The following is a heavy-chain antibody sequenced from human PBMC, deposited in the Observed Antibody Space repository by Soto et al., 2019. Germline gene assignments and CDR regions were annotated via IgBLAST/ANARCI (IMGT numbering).Heavy chain of an antibody. CDR2: IGYDGSSK. J-gene: IGHJ3*02. V-gene: IGHV3-33*01. CDR3: ASDRVSYSGYGDGFDI. Sequence: QVQLVESGGGVVQPGRSLRLSCAASGFTFSRFGMNWVRQAPGKGLEWVAGIGYDGSSKYYADSVKGRLTIFRDNSKNTLYVQMNSLRVEDTAVYYCASDRVSYSGYGDGFDIWGQGTMVTVSS. D-gene: IGHD5-12*01. CDR1: GFTFSRFG.